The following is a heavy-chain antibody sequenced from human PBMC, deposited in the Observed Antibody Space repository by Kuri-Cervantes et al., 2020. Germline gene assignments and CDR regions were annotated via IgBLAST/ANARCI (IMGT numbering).Heavy chain of an antibody. J-gene: IGHJ4*02. D-gene: IGHD3-10*01. CDR1: GFTFSNAW. CDR2: IKSKTDGGTT. Sequence: GESLKISCAASGFTFSNAWMSWVRQAPGKGLEWVGRIKSKTDGGTTDYAAPVKGRFTISRDDSKNTLYLQMNSLKTEDTAVYYCARDGGKDGSELEGTWWGQGTLVTVSS. V-gene: IGHV3-15*01. CDR3: ARDGGKDGSELEGTW.